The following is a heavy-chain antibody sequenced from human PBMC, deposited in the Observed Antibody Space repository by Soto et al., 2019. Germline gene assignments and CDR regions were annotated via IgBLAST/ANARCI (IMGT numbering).Heavy chain of an antibody. CDR1: GYSFTDYW. V-gene: IGHV5-51*01. CDR3: VTTRDGTTFFPH. D-gene: IGHD1-7*01. J-gene: IGHJ4*02. CDR2: MFPGDSDI. Sequence: GESLKISCKASGYSFTDYWIGWVRQMPGKGLEWMGIMFPGDSDIRYRPSFQGHVSISVDRSTGTGYLQWNSLKASDTAMYYCVTTRDGTTFFPHWGQGTPVTAPQ.